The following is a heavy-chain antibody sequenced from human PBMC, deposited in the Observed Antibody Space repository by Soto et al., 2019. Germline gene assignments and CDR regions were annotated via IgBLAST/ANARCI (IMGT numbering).Heavy chain of an antibody. D-gene: IGHD6-19*01. CDR2: ISSSGSTI. CDR3: AKEVGYSSGYDYFDY. V-gene: IGHV3-11*01. J-gene: IGHJ4*02. Sequence: GGSLRLSCAASGFTFSDYYMSWIRQAPGKGLEWVSYISSSGSTIYYADSVKGRFTISRDNSKNTLYLQMNSLRAEDTAAYYCAKEVGYSSGYDYFDYWGQGTLVTVSS. CDR1: GFTFSDYY.